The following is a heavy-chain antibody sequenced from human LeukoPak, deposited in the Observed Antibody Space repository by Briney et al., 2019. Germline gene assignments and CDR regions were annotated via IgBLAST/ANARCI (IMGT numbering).Heavy chain of an antibody. J-gene: IGHJ4*02. CDR1: GFTFSSYA. D-gene: IGHD3-22*01. V-gene: IGHV3-23*01. Sequence: GGSLRLSCAATGFTFSSYAMSWVRQAPGKGLEWVSTISGGGANTHYADSVKGRFTISRDNSKNTLFLQLNSLRADDTAVYYCVRTSGYLAYWGQGTLVTVSS. CDR2: ISGGGANT. CDR3: VRTSGYLAY.